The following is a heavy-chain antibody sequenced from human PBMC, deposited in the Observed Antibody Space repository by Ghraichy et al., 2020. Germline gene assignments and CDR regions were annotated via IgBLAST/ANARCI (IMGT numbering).Heavy chain of an antibody. V-gene: IGHV3-23*01. Sequence: GGSLRLSCAASGFTFGRYAMSWVRQAPGQGLEWVASINNNNNPYYAGSVRGRFTISNDFSESTVYLHLGSLRADDTAIYYCAKDHPSSGWSAFDYWGQGVLVTVSS. J-gene: IGHJ4*02. CDR2: INNNNNP. CDR1: GFTFGRYA. CDR3: AKDHPSSGWSAFDY. D-gene: IGHD6-19*01.